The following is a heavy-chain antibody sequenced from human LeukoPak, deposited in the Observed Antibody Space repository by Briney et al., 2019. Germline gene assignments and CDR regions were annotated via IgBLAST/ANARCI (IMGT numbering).Heavy chain of an antibody. Sequence: GGSLRLSCAAAAFTFSNYWMHWVRQVPGKGLAWVSRISSDGSSTIYADSVKGRFTVSRDNAKNTLYLQMNSLGVDDTAVYYCARDISRSPREYWGQGTLVIVSS. CDR3: ARDISRSPREY. CDR1: AFTFSNYW. J-gene: IGHJ4*02. CDR2: ISSDGSST. V-gene: IGHV3-74*01. D-gene: IGHD3-9*01.